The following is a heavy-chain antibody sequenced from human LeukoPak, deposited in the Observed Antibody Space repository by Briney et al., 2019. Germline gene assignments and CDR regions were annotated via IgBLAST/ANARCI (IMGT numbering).Heavy chain of an antibody. Sequence: PSETLSLTCTVSGGSISSYYWSWIRQPAGKGLEWIGRIYTSGRTNYNTSLKSRVTMSVDTSKNQFSLKLSSVTAADTAVYYCASGGNIVVVPAAIKDKYYFDYWGQGTLVTVSS. V-gene: IGHV4-4*07. CDR1: GGSISSYY. CDR3: ASGGNIVVVPAAIKDKYYFDY. J-gene: IGHJ4*02. D-gene: IGHD2-2*02. CDR2: IYTSGRT.